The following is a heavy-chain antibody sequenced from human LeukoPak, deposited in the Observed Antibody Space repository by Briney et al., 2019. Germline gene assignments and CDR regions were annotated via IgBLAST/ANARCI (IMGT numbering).Heavy chain of an antibody. Sequence: ASVKVSCKTSGYSENFYGITWVRQVAGQGLEWMGWISAQHGQTEYAPNSQDRVTMTTDTYTNTAYMELRSLRSDDTAVYYCARVSWQQPSRAGDVPTGYYYMDVWGKGTTVTVSS. D-gene: IGHD6-13*01. CDR3: ARVSWQQPSRAGDVPTGYYYMDV. CDR2: ISAQHGQT. CDR1: GYSENFYG. V-gene: IGHV1-18*01. J-gene: IGHJ6*03.